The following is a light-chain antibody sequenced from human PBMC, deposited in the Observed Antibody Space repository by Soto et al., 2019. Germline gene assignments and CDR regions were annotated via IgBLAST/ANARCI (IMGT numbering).Light chain of an antibody. Sequence: AIRMTQSPSSFYVSAGDRVTITCRASQGISSYLAWYQQKPGKAPKLLIYAASTLQSGVPSRFSGSGSGTDFTLTISCLQSEDFATYYCQQYYSYPITFGPGTKVDIK. J-gene: IGKJ3*01. CDR1: QGISSY. CDR2: AAS. CDR3: QQYYSYPIT. V-gene: IGKV1-8*01.